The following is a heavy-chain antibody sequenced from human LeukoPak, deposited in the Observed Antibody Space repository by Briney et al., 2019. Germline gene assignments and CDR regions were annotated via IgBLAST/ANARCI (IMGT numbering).Heavy chain of an antibody. J-gene: IGHJ4*02. CDR3: ATTVGSYFDY. V-gene: IGHV4-31*03. CDR1: GGSISSGGYY. CDR2: IYYSGST. Sequence: SETLSLTCTVSGGSISSGGYYWSWIRQHPGKGLEWIGYIYYSGSTYYNPSLKSRITMSVDTSENQFSLKLSSVTAADTAVYYCATTVGSYFDYWSQGTLVTVSS. D-gene: IGHD3-16*01.